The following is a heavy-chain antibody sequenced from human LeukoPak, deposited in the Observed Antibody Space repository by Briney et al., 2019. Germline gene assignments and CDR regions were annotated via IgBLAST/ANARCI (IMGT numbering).Heavy chain of an antibody. D-gene: IGHD3-10*01. V-gene: IGHV3-30*03. CDR1: GFTFSSYG. CDR3: ASPLLFDGSGNSDY. Sequence: PGRSLRLSCAASGFTFSSYGMHWVRQAPGKGLEWVAVISYDGSNKYYADSVKGRFTISRDISKNTLYLQMNSLRAEDTAMYYCASPLLFDGSGNSDYWGQGTLVTVSS. CDR2: ISYDGSNK. J-gene: IGHJ4*02.